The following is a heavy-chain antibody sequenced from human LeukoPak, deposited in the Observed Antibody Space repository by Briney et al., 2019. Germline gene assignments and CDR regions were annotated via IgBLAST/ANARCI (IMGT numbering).Heavy chain of an antibody. CDR2: IIPILGIA. CDR3: ARAGARIVGATSWFDP. J-gene: IGHJ5*02. Sequence: SVKVSCKASGGTFSSFAISWVRQAPGQGLECMGRIIPILGIANYAQKFQGRVTITADKSTSTAYMELSSLRSEDTAVYYCARAGARIVGATSWFDPWGQGTLVTVSS. D-gene: IGHD1-26*01. V-gene: IGHV1-69*04. CDR1: GGTFSSFA.